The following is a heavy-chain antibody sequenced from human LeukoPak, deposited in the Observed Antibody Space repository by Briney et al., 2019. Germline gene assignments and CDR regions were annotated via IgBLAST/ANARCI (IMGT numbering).Heavy chain of an antibody. Sequence: GGSLRLSCAASGFTFRAYWMHWVRQTPGQGLVWVSRVNSDGSTTNYADSVKGRFTVSRDNAQNTLYLQMSSLRAEDTAVYYCARAGNYYFEYWGQGALLTVSS. D-gene: IGHD3-10*01. CDR1: GFTFRAYW. CDR2: VNSDGSTT. CDR3: ARAGNYYFEY. J-gene: IGHJ4*02. V-gene: IGHV3-74*01.